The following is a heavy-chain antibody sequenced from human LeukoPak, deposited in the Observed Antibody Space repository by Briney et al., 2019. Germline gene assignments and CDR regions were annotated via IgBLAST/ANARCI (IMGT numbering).Heavy chain of an antibody. CDR2: ISSSSSYI. V-gene: IGHV3-21*01. CDR3: ARVDYYGSGSYFDY. CDR1: GFTFSSYS. J-gene: IGHJ4*02. D-gene: IGHD3-10*01. Sequence: GGSLRLCCAASGFTFSSYSMNWVRQAAGKGLEWVSSISSSSSYIYYADSVKGRFTISRDNAKNSLYLQMNSLRAEDTAVYYCARVDYYGSGSYFDYWGQGTLVTVSS.